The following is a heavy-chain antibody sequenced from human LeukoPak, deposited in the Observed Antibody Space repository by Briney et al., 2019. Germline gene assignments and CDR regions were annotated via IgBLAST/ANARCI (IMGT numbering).Heavy chain of an antibody. J-gene: IGHJ4*02. CDR1: GFTFSSYG. D-gene: IGHD4-17*01. CDR3: AKGGYGDYKYYFDY. V-gene: IGHV3-30*18. CDR2: ISYDGSNK. Sequence: GGSLRLSCAASGFTFSSYGMHWVRQAPGKGLEWVAVISYDGSNKYYADSVKGRFTISRDNSKNTLYLQMNSLRAEDTAVYYCAKGGYGDYKYYFDYWGQGTLVTVSS.